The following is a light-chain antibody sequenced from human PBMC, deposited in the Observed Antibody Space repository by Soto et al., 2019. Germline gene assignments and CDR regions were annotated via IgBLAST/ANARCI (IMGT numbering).Light chain of an antibody. CDR3: VMYLGSGISV. Sequence: VVTQEPSFSVSPGGTVTLTCGLNSGSVSTSLYASWFQQIPGQAPRTLIYSTNARSSGVPDRFSGSILGNRAALTITGAQADDEADYYCVMYLGSGISVFGSGTKLTVL. V-gene: IGLV8-61*01. CDR2: STN. CDR1: SGSVSTSLY. J-gene: IGLJ1*01.